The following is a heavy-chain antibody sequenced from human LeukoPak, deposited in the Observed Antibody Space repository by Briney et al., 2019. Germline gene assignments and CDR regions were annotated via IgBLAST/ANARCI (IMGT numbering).Heavy chain of an antibody. V-gene: IGHV3-7*01. CDR3: ARDQTASWPYNWFDP. CDR2: IKQDGSGK. J-gene: IGHJ5*02. CDR1: GFTFSSYW. D-gene: IGHD6-13*01. Sequence: QPGGSLRLSCAASGFTFSSYWMSWVRQAPGKGLEWVANIKQDGSGKYYVDSVKGRFTISRDNAKNSLYLQMNSLRAEDTAVYYCARDQTASWPYNWFDPWGQGTLVTVSS.